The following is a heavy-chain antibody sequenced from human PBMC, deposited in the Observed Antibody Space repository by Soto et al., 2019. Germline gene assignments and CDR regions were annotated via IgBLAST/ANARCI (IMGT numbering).Heavy chain of an antibody. Sequence: SETLSLTCTVSNDSIRSGTYYWAWIRQPPGRGLEWMGSLSYLGTTDYNPSLKSRVTISKDASKNQFSLKLTSVTAADTAVYYCATGRSDSGWYEEHLWGRGTLVTVSS. CDR3: ATGRSDSGWYEEHL. CDR2: LSYLGTT. D-gene: IGHD6-19*01. V-gene: IGHV4-39*01. J-gene: IGHJ5*02. CDR1: NDSIRSGTYY.